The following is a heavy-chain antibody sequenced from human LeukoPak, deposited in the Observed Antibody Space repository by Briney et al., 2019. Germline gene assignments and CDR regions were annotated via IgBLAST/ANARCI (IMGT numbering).Heavy chain of an antibody. CDR1: GGTFSSYA. Sequence: GSSVKVSCKASGGTFSSYAISWVRQAPGQGLEWMGRIIPILGIANYAQKFQGRVTITADESTSTAYMELSSLRSEDTAVYYCARDQGWNDYVVWFDPWGQGTLVTVSS. CDR2: IIPILGIA. V-gene: IGHV1-69*04. J-gene: IGHJ5*02. CDR3: ARDQGWNDYVVWFDP. D-gene: IGHD1-1*01.